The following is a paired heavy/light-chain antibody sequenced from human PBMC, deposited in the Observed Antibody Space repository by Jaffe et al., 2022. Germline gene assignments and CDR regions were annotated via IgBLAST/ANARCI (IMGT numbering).Heavy chain of an antibody. CDR1: GFTFSSYG. CDR2: IRYDGSNK. CDR3: AKDLAHYYGSGSYYNVHYYFDY. J-gene: IGHJ4*02. Sequence: QVQLVESGGGVVQPGGSLRLSCAASGFTFSSYGMHWVRQAPGKGLEWVAFIRYDGSNKYYADSVKGRFTISRDNSKNTLYLQMNSLRAEDTAVYYCAKDLAHYYGSGSYYNVHYYFDYWGQGTLVTVSS. D-gene: IGHD3-10*01. V-gene: IGHV3-30*02.
Light chain of an antibody. V-gene: IGKV1-9*01. CDR2: AAS. CDR1: QGISSY. CDR3: QQLST. J-gene: IGKJ3*01. Sequence: DIQLTQSPSFLSASVGDRVTITCRASQGISSYLAWYQQKPGKAPKLLIYAASTLQSGVPSRFSGSGSGTEFTLTISSLQPEDFATYYCQQLSTFGPGTKVDIK.